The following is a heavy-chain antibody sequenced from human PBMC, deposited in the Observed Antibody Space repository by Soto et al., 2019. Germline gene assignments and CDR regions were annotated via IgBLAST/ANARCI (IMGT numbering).Heavy chain of an antibody. CDR2: INPSGGST. J-gene: IGHJ6*02. CDR3: ARDQSGEGWFGELLAGYYYYGMDV. V-gene: IGHV1-46*01. Sequence: ASVKVSCKASGYTFTSYYMHWVRQAPGQGLEWMGIINPSGGSTSYAQKFQGRVTTTRDTSTSTVYMELSSLRSEDTAVYYCARDQSGEGWFGELLAGYYYYGMDVWGQGTTVTVSS. CDR1: GYTFTSYY. D-gene: IGHD3-10*01.